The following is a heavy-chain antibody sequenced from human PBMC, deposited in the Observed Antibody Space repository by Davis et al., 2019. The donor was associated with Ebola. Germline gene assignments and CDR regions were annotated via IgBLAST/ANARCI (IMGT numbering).Heavy chain of an antibody. J-gene: IGHJ4*02. CDR2: INAGNGNT. CDR1: GYTFTSYG. Sequence: ASVKVSCKASGYTFTSYGISWVRQAPGQGLEWLGWINAGNGNTKYSQKFQGRVTITRDTSASTAYMELSSLRSEDTAVYYCARDNEQLVSHAGGFDYWGQGTLVTVSS. D-gene: IGHD6-6*01. V-gene: IGHV1-3*01. CDR3: ARDNEQLVSHAGGFDY.